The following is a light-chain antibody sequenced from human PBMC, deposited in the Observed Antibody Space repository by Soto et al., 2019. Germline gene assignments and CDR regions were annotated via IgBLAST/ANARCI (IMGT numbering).Light chain of an antibody. CDR1: QSVRSTY. Sequence: EIVLTQSPGTLSLSPGDRATLSCRAGQSVRSTYLAWYQQKPGQAPRLLIYDASFRATGIPARFSGSGSGTDFTLTISRLEPEDFAVYYCQQYGSSPGTFGQGTKVEIK. V-gene: IGKV3-20*01. CDR2: DAS. CDR3: QQYGSSPGT. J-gene: IGKJ1*01.